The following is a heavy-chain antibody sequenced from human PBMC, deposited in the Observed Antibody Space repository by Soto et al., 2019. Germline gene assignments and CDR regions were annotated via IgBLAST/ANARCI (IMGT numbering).Heavy chain of an antibody. CDR2: IVVGSGNT. D-gene: IGHD2-21*01. V-gene: IGHV1-58*02. CDR1: GFTFTGSA. Sequence: SVKVSCKASGFTFTGSAMQWVRQARGQRLEWIGWIVVGSGNTNYAQKFQERVTITRDMSTSTAYMELSSLRSEDTAVYYCAAYSHEVPYDAFDIWGQGTMVTVSS. CDR3: AAYSHEVPYDAFDI. J-gene: IGHJ3*02.